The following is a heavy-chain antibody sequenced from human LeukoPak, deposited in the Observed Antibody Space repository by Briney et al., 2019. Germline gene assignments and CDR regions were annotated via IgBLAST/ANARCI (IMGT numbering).Heavy chain of an antibody. CDR3: ARRADIVVVPAARGDGNWFDP. D-gene: IGHD2-2*01. J-gene: IGHJ5*02. CDR2: IIPILGTA. V-gene: IGHV1-69*13. CDR1: GYTLTELS. Sequence: SVKVSCKVSGYTLTELSMHWVRQAPGQGLEWMGGIIPILGTANYAQKFQGRVTITADESTSTAYMELSSLRSEDTAVYYCARRADIVVVPAARGDGNWFDPWGQGTLVTVSS.